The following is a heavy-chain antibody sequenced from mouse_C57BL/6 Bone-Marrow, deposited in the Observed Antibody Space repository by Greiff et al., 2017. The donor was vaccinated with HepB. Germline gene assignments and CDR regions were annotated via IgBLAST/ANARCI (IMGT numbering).Heavy chain of an antibody. Sequence: EVQLVESGEGLVKPGGSLKLSCAASGFTFSSYAMSWVRQTPEKRLEWVAYISSGGDYIYYADTVKGRFTISRDNARNTLYLQMSSLKSEDTAMYYCTRVLLYYSNWTYYAMDYWGQGTSVIVSS. CDR3: TRVLLYYSNWTYYAMDY. V-gene: IGHV5-9-1*02. CDR1: GFTFSSYA. CDR2: ISSGGDYI. D-gene: IGHD2-5*01. J-gene: IGHJ4*01.